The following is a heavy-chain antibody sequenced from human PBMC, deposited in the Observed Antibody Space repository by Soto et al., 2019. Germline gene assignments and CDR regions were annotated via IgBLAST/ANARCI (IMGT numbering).Heavy chain of an antibody. Sequence: RQMPGKGLEWMGIIYPGGSDTRYSPSFQGQVTISADKSISTAYLQWSSLKASDTAMYYCARHAYSSSWYNWFDPWGQGTLVTVSS. J-gene: IGHJ5*02. V-gene: IGHV5-51*01. CDR3: ARHAYSSSWYNWFDP. CDR2: IYPGGSDT. D-gene: IGHD6-13*01.